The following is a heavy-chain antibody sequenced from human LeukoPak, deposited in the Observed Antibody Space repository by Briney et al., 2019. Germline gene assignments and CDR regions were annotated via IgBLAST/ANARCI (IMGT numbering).Heavy chain of an antibody. CDR3: ARTILVEMATATPLPLGY. Sequence: TGGSLRLSCAASAFTFSRYGMHWVRQAPGKGLEWVAFIRYDGSNKYYADSVKGRFTISRDNSKNTLYLQMNSLRAEDTAVYYCARTILVEMATATPLPLGYWGQGTLVTVSS. D-gene: IGHD5-24*01. CDR2: IRYDGSNK. J-gene: IGHJ4*02. V-gene: IGHV3-30*02. CDR1: AFTFSRYG.